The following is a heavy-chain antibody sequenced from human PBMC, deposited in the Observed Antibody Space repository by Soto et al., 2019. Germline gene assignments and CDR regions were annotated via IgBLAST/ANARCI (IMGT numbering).Heavy chain of an antibody. Sequence: HPWGSLRLSCASSGCTVSSNYMSWVRQAPGKGLGWVSVIYSGGSTYYADSVKGRFTISRDNSKTTLYLQMNSLRAEDTAVYYCARERITIFGVVPHWGQGTLVTVSS. V-gene: IGHV3-53*01. CDR2: IYSGGST. J-gene: IGHJ4*02. D-gene: IGHD3-3*01. CDR1: GCTVSSNY. CDR3: ARERITIFGVVPH.